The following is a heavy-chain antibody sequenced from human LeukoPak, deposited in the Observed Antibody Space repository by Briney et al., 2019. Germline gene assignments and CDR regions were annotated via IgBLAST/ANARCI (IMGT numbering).Heavy chain of an antibody. V-gene: IGHV1-18*01. CDR2: ISTYNGNT. CDR1: GYTFTHYG. J-gene: IGHJ6*03. Sequence: GASVKVSCKPAGYTFTHYGISWVRQAPGQGLEWMAWISTYNGNTNYAQNLQGRVTMTTDTSTSTAYMELRSLRSDDTAVYYCARSTGYNYYMDVWGQGTTVTVSS. CDR3: ARSTGYNYYMDV. D-gene: IGHD2-8*02.